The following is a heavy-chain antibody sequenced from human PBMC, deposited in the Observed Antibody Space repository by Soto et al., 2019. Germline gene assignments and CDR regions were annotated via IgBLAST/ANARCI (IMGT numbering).Heavy chain of an antibody. D-gene: IGHD2-21*01. V-gene: IGHV3-33*01. CDR1: GFTFSSYG. J-gene: IGHJ5*02. CDR3: ARALAGRVDP. Sequence: QVQLVESGGGVVQPGRSLRLSCAASGFTFSSYGMHWVRQAPGKGLEWVAVIWYDGSNKYYGDSVKGRFTISRDNSKHTLYLQMNSLRAEDTAVYYCARALAGRVDPWGQGTLVTVSS. CDR2: IWYDGSNK.